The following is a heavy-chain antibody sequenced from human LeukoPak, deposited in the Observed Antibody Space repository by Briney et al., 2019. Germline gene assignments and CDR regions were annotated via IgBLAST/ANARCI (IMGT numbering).Heavy chain of an antibody. V-gene: IGHV3-48*01. D-gene: IGHD6-13*01. Sequence: GGSLRLSCAASGFTFSSYSMNWVRQAPGKGLEWVSYISSSSSTIYYADSVKGRFTISRDNAKNSLYLQVNSLRAEDTAVYYCAREGTAAAAPGGYYGMDVWGQGTTVTVSS. CDR3: AREGTAAAAPGGYYGMDV. CDR1: GFTFSSYS. CDR2: ISSSSSTI. J-gene: IGHJ6*02.